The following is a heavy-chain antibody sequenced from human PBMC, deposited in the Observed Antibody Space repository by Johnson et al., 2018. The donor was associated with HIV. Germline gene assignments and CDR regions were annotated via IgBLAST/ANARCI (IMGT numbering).Heavy chain of an antibody. CDR1: GFTFDDYA. V-gene: IGHV3-9*01. CDR2: ISWNSGSI. J-gene: IGHJ3*02. D-gene: IGHD6-6*01. Sequence: VQLVESGGGVVRPGGSLRLSCAASGFTFDDYAMHWVRQAPGKGLEWVSGISWNSGSIGYADSVKGRFTISRDNAKNSLYLQMNSLRAEDTALYYCAKDSAWDSSSSGAFDIWGQGTMVTVSS. CDR3: AKDSAWDSSSSGAFDI.